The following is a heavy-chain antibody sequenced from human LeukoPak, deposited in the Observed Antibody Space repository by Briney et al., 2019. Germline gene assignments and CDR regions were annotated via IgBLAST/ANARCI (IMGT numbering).Heavy chain of an antibody. V-gene: IGHV4-39*07. CDR1: GGSISTSNYY. CDR2: INHSGST. CDR3: ARDRGGWYVEYFDY. J-gene: IGHJ4*02. D-gene: IGHD6-19*01. Sequence: SETLSLTCTVSGGSISTSNYYWGWIRQPPGKGLEWIGEINHSGSTNYNPSLKSRVTISVDTSKNQFSLKLSSVTAADTAVYYCARDRGGWYVEYFDYWGQGTLVTVSS.